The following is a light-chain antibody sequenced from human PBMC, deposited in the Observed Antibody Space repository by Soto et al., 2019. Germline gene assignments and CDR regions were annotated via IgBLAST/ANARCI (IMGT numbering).Light chain of an antibody. CDR2: KES. CDR3: QQYNTYPALT. CDR1: QAITRR. J-gene: IGKJ5*01. Sequence: DIQMTQSPSTLSASVGDRVTIPCPSSQAITRRLVWYQQKPGKAPQALIYKESRFESGVPSRLSGSGSATEFTITISSLQHDDFSTYYCQQYNTYPALTFGQGTRLEI. V-gene: IGKV1-5*03.